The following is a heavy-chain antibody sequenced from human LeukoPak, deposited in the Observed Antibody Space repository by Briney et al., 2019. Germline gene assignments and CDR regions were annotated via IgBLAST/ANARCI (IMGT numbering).Heavy chain of an antibody. CDR3: ARGYYDSSGCYYPSWGVGQ. Sequence: ASVKVSCKASGYTFTSYYMHWVRQAPGQGLEWMGIINPSGSSTSYAQKFQGRVTMTRDTSTSTVYMELNSLRSEDTAVYYCARGYYDSSGCYYPSWGVGQWGQGTLVTVSS. CDR1: GYTFTSYY. V-gene: IGHV1-46*01. J-gene: IGHJ4*02. CDR2: INPSGSST. D-gene: IGHD3-22*01.